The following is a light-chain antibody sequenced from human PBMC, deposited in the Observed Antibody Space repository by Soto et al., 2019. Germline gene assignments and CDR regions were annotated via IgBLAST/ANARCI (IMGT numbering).Light chain of an antibody. CDR3: SSYTSSSTYWV. CDR1: SSDVGGYNY. V-gene: IGLV2-14*01. CDR2: DVS. Sequence: QSALTQPASVSGSPGQSITISCTGTSSDVGGYNYVSWYQQHPGKAPKLMILDVSSRPSGVSNRFSGSESGNTASLTISGLQAEDEAHYFCSSYTSSSTYWVFGGGTKLTVL. J-gene: IGLJ3*02.